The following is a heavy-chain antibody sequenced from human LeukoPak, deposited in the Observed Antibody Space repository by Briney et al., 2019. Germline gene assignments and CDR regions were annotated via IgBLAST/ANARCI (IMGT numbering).Heavy chain of an antibody. CDR2: IDTAGAT. Sequence: GGSLRLSCAASGFTFSNYGMHWVRRPTGKGLEWVSGIDTAGATYYPGSVKGRFIVSRENAKNSLYLQVNNLRAGDTAVYYCVRGSIVAAGTDYWGQGTLVTVSS. CDR1: GFTFSNYG. CDR3: VRGSIVAAGTDY. D-gene: IGHD6-13*01. J-gene: IGHJ4*02. V-gene: IGHV3-13*01.